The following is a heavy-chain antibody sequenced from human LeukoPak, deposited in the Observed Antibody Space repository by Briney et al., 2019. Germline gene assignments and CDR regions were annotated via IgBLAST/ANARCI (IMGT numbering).Heavy chain of an antibody. Sequence: ASVKVSCKAAGYTFTSYGITWVRQAPGQGLEWMGWINPNSGGTNYAQKFQGRVTMTRDTSISTAYMELSRLRSDDTAVYYCARARITMVRGTNKGWFDPWGQGTLVTVSS. CDR3: ARARITMVRGTNKGWFDP. D-gene: IGHD3-10*01. J-gene: IGHJ5*02. V-gene: IGHV1-2*02. CDR1: GYTFTSYG. CDR2: INPNSGGT.